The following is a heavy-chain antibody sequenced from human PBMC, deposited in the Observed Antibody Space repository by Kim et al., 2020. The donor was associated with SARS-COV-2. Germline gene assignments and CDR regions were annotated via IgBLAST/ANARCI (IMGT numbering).Heavy chain of an antibody. CDR3: ARRRTIAAALSGPQPDFDY. V-gene: IGHV1-18*04. CDR2: ISAYNGNT. CDR1: GYTFTSYG. Sequence: ASVKVSCKASGYTFTSYGISWVRQAPGQGLEWMGWISAYNGNTNYAQKLQGRVTMTTDTSTSTAYMELRSLRSDDTAVYYCARRRTIAAALSGPQPDFDYWGQGTLVTVSS. J-gene: IGHJ4*02. D-gene: IGHD6-13*01.